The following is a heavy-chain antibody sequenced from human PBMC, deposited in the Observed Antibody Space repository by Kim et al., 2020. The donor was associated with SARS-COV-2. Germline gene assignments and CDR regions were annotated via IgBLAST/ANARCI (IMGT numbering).Heavy chain of an antibody. CDR2: IHYNGDT. V-gene: IGHV4-39*07. Sequence: SETLSLTCTVSGGSISGANNFWGWIRQPPGKRLEWIGGIHYNGDTYYNPSLKGRVSISVDTSKNQFSLRLTSVTAADTAMYSCAKHEQWLLRTIYWGLGT. CDR1: GGSISGANNF. J-gene: IGHJ4*02. D-gene: IGHD6-19*01. CDR3: AKHEQWLLRTIY.